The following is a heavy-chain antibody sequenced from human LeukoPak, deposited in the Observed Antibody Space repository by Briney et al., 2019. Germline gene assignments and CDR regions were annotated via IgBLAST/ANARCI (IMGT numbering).Heavy chain of an antibody. CDR1: GGSISSGSYY. D-gene: IGHD5-18*01. CDR3: ARDRYLDTAMGYDAFDI. V-gene: IGHV4-61*02. Sequence: SETLSLTCTVSGGSISSGSYYWSWIRQPAGKGLEWIGRIYTSGSTNYNPSLKSRVTMSVDTSKNQFSLKLSSVTAADTAVYYCARDRYLDTAMGYDAFDIWGQGTMVTVSS. CDR2: IYTSGST. J-gene: IGHJ3*02.